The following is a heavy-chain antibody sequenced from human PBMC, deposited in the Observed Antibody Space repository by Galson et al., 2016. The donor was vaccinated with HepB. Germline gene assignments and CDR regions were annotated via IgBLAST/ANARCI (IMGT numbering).Heavy chain of an antibody. D-gene: IGHD5-24*01. V-gene: IGHV4-59*01. J-gene: IGHJ3*02. CDR3: ARDLGDGYPNRAFDI. Sequence: SETLSLTCTVSGGSIRGYYWSWIRQPPGQGLAWIGYIYYSGRTTYHPSLKGRVTMSMDTSKKHFSLNLRSVTAADTAVNYCARDLGDGYPNRAFDIWGQGTMVTVSS. CDR1: GGSIRGYY. CDR2: IYYSGRT.